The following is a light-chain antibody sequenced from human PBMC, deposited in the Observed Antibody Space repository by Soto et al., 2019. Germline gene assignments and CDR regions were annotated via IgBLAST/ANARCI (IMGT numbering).Light chain of an antibody. CDR3: CSYAGSSTYV. CDR1: NSDDGSYNL. V-gene: IGLV2-23*02. CDR2: EVS. J-gene: IGLJ1*01. Sequence: QSVLTQPAAGSGAPGQSITISCTETNSDDGSYNLLSWYQQHPGKAPTLIIYEVSKRPSGVSNRVSGSKCGKTASLTISWLQAKDEADYYCCSYAGSSTYVFGTGTTVTV.